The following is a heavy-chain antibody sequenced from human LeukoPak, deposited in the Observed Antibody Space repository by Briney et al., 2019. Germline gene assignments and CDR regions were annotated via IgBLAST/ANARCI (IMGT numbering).Heavy chain of an antibody. J-gene: IGHJ3*02. CDR2: ISWNSGSI. V-gene: IGHV3-9*03. Sequence: GGSLRLSCAASGFTFDDYAMHWVRQAPGKGLEWVSGISWNSGSIGYADSVKGRFTISRDNAKNSLYLQMNSLRAEDMALYYCAKDVEYYDSSGGGYAFDIWGQGTMVTVSS. CDR3: AKDVEYYDSSGGGYAFDI. D-gene: IGHD3-22*01. CDR1: GFTFDDYA.